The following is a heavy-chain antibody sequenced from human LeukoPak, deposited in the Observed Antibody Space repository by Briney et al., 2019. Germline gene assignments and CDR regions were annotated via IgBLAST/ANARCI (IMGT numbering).Heavy chain of an antibody. CDR3: ARGRGYDILTGYYTGSRFDP. CDR1: GGSFNDYY. Sequence: SETLSLTCAVYGGSFNDYYWNWIRQPPGKGLEWIGEINLRGSTTYNPSLKSRVTISLDESKNQFSLKLSSVTAADTAVYFCARGRGYDILTGYYTGSRFDPWGQGTLVTVSS. J-gene: IGHJ5*02. D-gene: IGHD3-9*01. V-gene: IGHV4-34*01. CDR2: INLRGST.